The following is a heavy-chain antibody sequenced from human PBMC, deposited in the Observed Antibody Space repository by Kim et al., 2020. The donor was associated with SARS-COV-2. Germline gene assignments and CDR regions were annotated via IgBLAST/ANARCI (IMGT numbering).Heavy chain of an antibody. V-gene: IGHV3-30*01. CDR3: ASALAGAYYYGMDV. D-gene: IGHD3-10*01. J-gene: IGHJ6*02. Sequence: AYSVKGRFPIYRDNAKNTLYLQMNRLRAEDTAVYYCASALAGAYYYGMDVWGQGTTVTVSS.